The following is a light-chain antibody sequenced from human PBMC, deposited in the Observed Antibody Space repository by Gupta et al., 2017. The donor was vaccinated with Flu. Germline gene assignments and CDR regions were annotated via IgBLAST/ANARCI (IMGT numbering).Light chain of an antibody. J-gene: IGKJ1*01. CDR1: EGLMYMNGLTY. Sequence: ISCRSSEGLMYMNGLTYLSWFHQRPGQSPRRLLYKVSDRDFGVPDRFSGSGSGTDFTLRISRVEAEDVGVYYCMQATHWPQTFGQGTLVEIK. CDR3: MQATHWPQT. CDR2: KVS. V-gene: IGKV2-30*01.